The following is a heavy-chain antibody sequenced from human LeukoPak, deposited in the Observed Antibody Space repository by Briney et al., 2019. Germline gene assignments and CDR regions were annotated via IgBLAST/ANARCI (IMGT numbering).Heavy chain of an antibody. CDR1: GYSFTGYY. V-gene: IGHV1-2*06. CDR2: INPKTGDT. CDR3: ATRGSLGDY. Sequence: ASVKVSCKASGYSFTGYYIHWVRQAPGQGLEWMGRINPKTGDTNYAQKFQGRVTMTRDTSITTAYMELSSLRFDDTAIYHCATRGSLGDYWGQGTLVTVSS. J-gene: IGHJ4*02. D-gene: IGHD3-10*01.